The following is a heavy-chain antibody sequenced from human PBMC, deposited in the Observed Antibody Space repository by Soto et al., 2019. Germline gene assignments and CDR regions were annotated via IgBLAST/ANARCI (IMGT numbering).Heavy chain of an antibody. CDR2: IYYSEYT. CDR3: VRVAGTTRKWYYFDY. D-gene: IGHD1-1*01. CDR1: GGSVSSGSFF. Sequence: QVHLQESGPGLVKPSETLSLTCTVSGGSVSSGSFFWSWIRQPPGKGLEWIGYIYYSEYTDYNPSLKSRVTISIDTSKNQFSLKLSSVTAADTAVYYCVRVAGTTRKWYYFDYWGQGTLVTVSS. J-gene: IGHJ4*02. V-gene: IGHV4-61*01.